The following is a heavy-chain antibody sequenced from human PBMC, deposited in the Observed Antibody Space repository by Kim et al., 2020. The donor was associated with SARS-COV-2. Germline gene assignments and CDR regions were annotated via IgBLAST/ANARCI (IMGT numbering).Heavy chain of an antibody. J-gene: IGHJ4*02. V-gene: IGHV3-48*02. CDR2: IGSSRRSAK. D-gene: IGHD6-13*01. CDR1: GFTFSGYS. CDR3: ARNSGTHSSPIDY. Sequence: GGSLRLSCATSGFTFSGYSMNWVRQAPGKGLEWVSYIGSSRRSAKYYADSVRRRSTTCRDDEKKSLFLKMSSMRDEDTAEYYCARNSGTHSSPIDYWGEG.